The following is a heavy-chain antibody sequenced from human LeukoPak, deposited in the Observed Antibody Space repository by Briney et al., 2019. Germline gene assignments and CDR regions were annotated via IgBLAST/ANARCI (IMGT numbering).Heavy chain of an antibody. CDR2: ISSSSSYI. D-gene: IGHD6-19*01. CDR3: ARDHSRGWNLGAPNGYFDY. V-gene: IGHV3-21*01. Sequence: PGGSLRLSCAASGFTFSSYSMNWVRQAPGKGLEWVSSISSSSSYIYYADSVKGRFTISRDNAKNSLYLQMNSLRAEDTAVYYCARDHSRGWNLGAPNGYFDYWGQGTLVTVSS. J-gene: IGHJ4*02. CDR1: GFTFSSYS.